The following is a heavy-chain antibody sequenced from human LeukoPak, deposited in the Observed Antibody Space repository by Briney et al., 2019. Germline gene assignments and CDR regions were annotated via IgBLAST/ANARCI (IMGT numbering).Heavy chain of an antibody. CDR3: ASRWLPYTNRDY. CDR1: GYSISSGYY. CDR2: IYHSGST. D-gene: IGHD5-12*01. J-gene: IGHJ4*02. Sequence: SETLSLTCTVSGYSISSGYYWGWIRQPPGKGLEWIGSIYHSGSTYYNPSLKSRVTISVDTSKNQFSLKLSSVTAADTAVYYCASRWLPYTNRDYWGQGTLVTVSS. V-gene: IGHV4-38-2*02.